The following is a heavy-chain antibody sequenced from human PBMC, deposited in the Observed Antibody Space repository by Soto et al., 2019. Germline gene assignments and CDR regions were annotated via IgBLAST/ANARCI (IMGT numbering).Heavy chain of an antibody. CDR1: GGSFSGYY. CDR2: INHSGST. J-gene: IGHJ6*03. CDR3: ARHSGGYDFWSGYPGYYYYYYMDV. Sequence: SETLSLTCAVYGGSFSGYYWSWIRQPPGKGLEWIGEINHSGSTNYNPSLKSRVTISVDTSKNQFSLKLSSVTAADTAVYYCARHSGGYDFWSGYPGYYYYYYMDVWGKGTTVTVSS. D-gene: IGHD3-3*01. V-gene: IGHV4-34*01.